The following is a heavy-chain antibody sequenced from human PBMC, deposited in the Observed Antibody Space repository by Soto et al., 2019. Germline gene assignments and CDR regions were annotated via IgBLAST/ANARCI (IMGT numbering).Heavy chain of an antibody. D-gene: IGHD3-3*01. J-gene: IGHJ4*02. Sequence: SSETLSLTCSVSGASVRSGGYYWSWIRQPPGKGLEWIGYIHDSGSTHYNPSLKSRITISVDTSKNQFSLKLNSVISADTAVYYCARDRGHHDTSGYYQAPFDYCGLGILVIAPQ. CDR2: IHDSGST. CDR3: ARDRGHHDTSGYYQAPFDY. V-gene: IGHV4-61*08. CDR1: GASVRSGGYY.